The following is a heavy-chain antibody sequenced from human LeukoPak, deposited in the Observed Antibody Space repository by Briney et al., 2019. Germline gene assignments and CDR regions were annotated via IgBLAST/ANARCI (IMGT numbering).Heavy chain of an antibody. Sequence: SETLSLTCAVYGGSFSGYYWSWIRQPPGKGLEWIGEINHSGSTNYNPSLKSRVTISVDTSKNQFSLKLSSVTAADTAVYYCARHELKRPHDYGDPIGYWGQGTLVTVSS. CDR2: INHSGST. J-gene: IGHJ4*02. D-gene: IGHD4-17*01. CDR3: ARHELKRPHDYGDPIGY. V-gene: IGHV4-34*01. CDR1: GGSFSGYY.